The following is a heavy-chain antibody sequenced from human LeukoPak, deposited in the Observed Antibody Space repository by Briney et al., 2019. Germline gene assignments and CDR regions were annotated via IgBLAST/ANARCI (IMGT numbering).Heavy chain of an antibody. CDR1: GFTFSDHY. D-gene: IGHD3-10*01. V-gene: IGHV3-11*01. CDR2: ISSSGSTI. CDR3: ARDRSEYGSGSSLYGMDV. Sequence: GGSLRLSCSASGFTFSDHYMSWIRQAPGKGLEWVSYISSSGSTIYYADSVKGRFTISRDNAKNSLYLQMNSLRAEDTAVYYCARDRSEYGSGSSLYGMDVWGQGTTVTVSS. J-gene: IGHJ6*02.